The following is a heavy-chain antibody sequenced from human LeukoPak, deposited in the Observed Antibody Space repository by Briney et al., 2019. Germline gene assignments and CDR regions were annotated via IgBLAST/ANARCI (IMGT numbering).Heavy chain of an antibody. CDR2: IYYSGST. D-gene: IGHD3-16*01. Sequence: SETLSLTCAVSGYSISSGYYWDWIRQPPGNGLEWIGRIYYSGSTYYNPSLKSLVTISVDTSKNQFSLKLSSVTAADTAVYYCARLVTVTFGGEYYMDVWGKGTTVTVSS. CDR3: ARLVTVTFGGEYYMDV. CDR1: GYSISSGYY. J-gene: IGHJ6*03. V-gene: IGHV4-38-2*01.